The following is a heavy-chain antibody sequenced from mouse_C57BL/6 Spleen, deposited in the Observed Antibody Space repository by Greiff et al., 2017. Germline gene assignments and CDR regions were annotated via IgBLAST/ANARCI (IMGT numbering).Heavy chain of an antibody. V-gene: IGHV1-82*01. Sequence: QVQLQQSGPELVKPGASVKISCKASGYAFSSSWMNWVKQRPGKGLEWIGRIYPGDGDTNYNGKFKGKATLTADKSSSTAYMQLSSLTSEDSAVYFCARSGGNYGDYAMDYWGQGTSVTVSS. CDR1: GYAFSSSW. J-gene: IGHJ4*01. CDR3: ARSGGNYGDYAMDY. D-gene: IGHD2-1*01. CDR2: IYPGDGDT.